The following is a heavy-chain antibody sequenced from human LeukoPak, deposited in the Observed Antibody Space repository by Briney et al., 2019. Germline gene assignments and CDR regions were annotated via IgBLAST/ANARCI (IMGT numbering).Heavy chain of an antibody. CDR2: INTDGSST. J-gene: IGHJ6*02. Sequence: GGSLRLSCAASGFTFSSYWMHWVRQAPGKGLVWVSRINTDGSSTSYADSVKGRFTISRENAKNSLYLQMNSLRAGDTAVYYCARYYGSGRYGMDVWGQGTTVTVSS. CDR1: GFTFSSYW. V-gene: IGHV3-74*01. D-gene: IGHD3-10*01. CDR3: ARYYGSGRYGMDV.